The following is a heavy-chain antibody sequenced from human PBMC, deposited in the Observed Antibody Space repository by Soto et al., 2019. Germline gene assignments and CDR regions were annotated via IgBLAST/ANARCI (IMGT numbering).Heavy chain of an antibody. CDR2: ISAYNGNT. J-gene: IGHJ4*02. D-gene: IGHD6-6*01. CDR3: VKDHPSLSI. Sequence: ASVKVSCKASGYTFTSYGISWVRQAPGQGLEWMGWISAYNGNTNYAQKLQGRVTMTTDTSTSTAYMELSSLSSEDTAVYYCVKDHPSLSIWGQGTLVTVSS. CDR1: GYTFTSYG. V-gene: IGHV1-18*01.